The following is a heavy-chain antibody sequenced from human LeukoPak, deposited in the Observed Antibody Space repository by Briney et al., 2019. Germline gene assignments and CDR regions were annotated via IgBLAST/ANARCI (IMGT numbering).Heavy chain of an antibody. Sequence: PGGSLRLSCAASGFIFSSYAMSWVRQAPGKGLEWVSTISGSGGSTYYADSVKGRFTISRDNSKNTLYLQMNSLRAEDTAVYYCAKHITPAAMHYFDYWGQGTLVTVSS. CDR1: GFIFSSYA. V-gene: IGHV3-23*01. D-gene: IGHD2-2*01. CDR3: AKHITPAAMHYFDY. CDR2: ISGSGGST. J-gene: IGHJ4*02.